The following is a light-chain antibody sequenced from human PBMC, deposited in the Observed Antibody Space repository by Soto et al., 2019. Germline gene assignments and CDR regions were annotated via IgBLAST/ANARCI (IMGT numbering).Light chain of an antibody. CDR2: GIS. V-gene: IGKV3-11*01. J-gene: IGKJ2*01. CDR1: QSVSNS. Sequence: EMVLTQSPATLSLSPGERVTLSCRASQSVSNSLVWYQQKAGQAPRLLLYGISYRATGVPARFSGSGSGTDSTLSISSLEPEDFAIYYCQQGSDWPPTYTFGQGTKLEIK. CDR3: QQGSDWPPTYT.